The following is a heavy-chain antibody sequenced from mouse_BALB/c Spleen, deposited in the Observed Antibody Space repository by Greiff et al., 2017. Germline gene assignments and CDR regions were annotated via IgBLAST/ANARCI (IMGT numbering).Heavy chain of an antibody. CDR2: ITNKANGYTT. CDR1: GFTFTDYY. D-gene: IGHD1-1*01. CDR3: ARDDYGSRPFDY. V-gene: IGHV7-3*02. Sequence: EVQLVESGGGLVQPGGSLRLSCATSGFTFTDYYMSWVRQPPGKALEWLGFITNKANGYTTEYSASVKGRFTISRDNSQSILYLQMNTLRAEDSATYYCARDDYGSRPFDYWGQGTTLTVSS. J-gene: IGHJ2*01.